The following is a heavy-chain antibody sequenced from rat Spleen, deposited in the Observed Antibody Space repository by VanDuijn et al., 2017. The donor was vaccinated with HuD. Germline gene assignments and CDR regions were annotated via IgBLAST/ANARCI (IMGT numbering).Heavy chain of an antibody. D-gene: IGHD1-2*01. V-gene: IGHV3-3*01. CDR1: GYSITSSYR. Sequence: EVQLQESGPGLVKPSQSLSLTCSVTGYSITSSYRWNWIRKFPGNKLEWMGYIDSVGSTNYNPSLRSRISIARDTSKNQFFLQVNSVIIEDTATYYCARETNYIYPYWGQGVMVTVSS. CDR2: IDSVGST. J-gene: IGHJ2*01. CDR3: ARETNYIYPY.